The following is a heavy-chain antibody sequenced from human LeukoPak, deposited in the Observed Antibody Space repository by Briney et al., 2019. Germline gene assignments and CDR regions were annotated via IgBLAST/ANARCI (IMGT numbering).Heavy chain of an antibody. CDR1: GYTFSGFTGYY. CDR2: LNPNSGCT. Sequence: ASVKVSCKASGYTFSGFTGYYIHWVRQAPGQGLEWMGWLNPNSGCTNSAQKFQGMVTMTRDTSISTAYMELSRLGSDDTAVYYCARGGESKEAVVLKGWFDPWGQGTLVTVSS. V-gene: IGHV1-2*02. D-gene: IGHD6-19*01. CDR3: ARGGESKEAVVLKGWFDP. J-gene: IGHJ5*02.